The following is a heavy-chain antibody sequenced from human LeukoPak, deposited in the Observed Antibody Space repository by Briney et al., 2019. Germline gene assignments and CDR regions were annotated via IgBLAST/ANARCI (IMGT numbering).Heavy chain of an antibody. CDR2: IKQDGSEK. J-gene: IGHJ6*03. CDR1: GFTFSSYW. D-gene: IGHD6-6*01. Sequence: GGSLRLSCAASGFTFSSYWMSWVRQAPGKGLEWVANIKQDGSEKYYVDSVKGRFTISRDNAKNSLYLQMNSLRAEDTAVYYCARGIWYSSSSRYYYYMDVWGKGTTVTVSS. V-gene: IGHV3-7*01. CDR3: ARGIWYSSSSRYYYYMDV.